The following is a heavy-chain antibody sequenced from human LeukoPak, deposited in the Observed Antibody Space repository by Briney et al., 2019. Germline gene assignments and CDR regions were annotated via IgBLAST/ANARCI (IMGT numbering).Heavy chain of an antibody. Sequence: SETLSLTCTVSGGSISSYYWSWIRQPPGKGLEWIGYIYYSGSTNYNPSLKSRVTISVDTSKNQFSLKLSSVTAADTAVYYCATFQTDYYFDYWGQGTLVTVSS. CDR2: IYYSGST. CDR3: ATFQTDYYFDY. J-gene: IGHJ4*02. CDR1: GGSISSYY. V-gene: IGHV4-59*08.